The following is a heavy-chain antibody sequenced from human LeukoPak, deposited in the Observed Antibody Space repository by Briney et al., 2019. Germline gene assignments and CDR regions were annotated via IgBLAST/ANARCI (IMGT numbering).Heavy chain of an antibody. V-gene: IGHV3-23*01. CDR1: GFTFSSYT. D-gene: IGHD7-27*01. J-gene: IGHJ4*02. Sequence: PGGSLRLSCVASGFTFSSYTMSWVRQAPGKGLEWVSTITTSDGNTYYADSVKGRFTVSRDNSKNTLYLQMNSLGAEDTAVYYCAKDGGLWVSAHWGDSWGRGTLVTVSS. CDR3: AKDGGLWVSAHWGDS. CDR2: ITTSDGNT.